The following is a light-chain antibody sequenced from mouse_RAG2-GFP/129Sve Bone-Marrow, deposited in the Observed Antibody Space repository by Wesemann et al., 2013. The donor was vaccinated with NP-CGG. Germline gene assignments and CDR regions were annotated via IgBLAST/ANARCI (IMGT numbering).Light chain of an antibody. Sequence: QIVLTQSPAIMSASPGEKVTMTCSARSSVSSSYLYWYQQKPGSSPKLWIYSTSNLASGVPARFSGSGSGTSYSLTISRMEAEDAATYYCQQWSSYPLTFGAGTKLELK. CDR3: QQWSSYPLT. J-gene: IGKJ5*01. CDR2: STS. CDR1: SSVSSSY. V-gene: IGKV4-79*01.